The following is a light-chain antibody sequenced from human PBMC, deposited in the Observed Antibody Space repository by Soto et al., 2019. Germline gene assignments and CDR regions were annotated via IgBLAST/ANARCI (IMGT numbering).Light chain of an antibody. CDR1: SSDVGGYNY. CDR3: SSYTSSSTQV. V-gene: IGLV2-14*01. Sequence: QSVLTQPASVSGSPGQSITISCTGTSSDVGGYNYVSWYQQHPGKAPKLMIYEVSNRPSGVSNRFSGSKSGYTASLTISGLQAEDEADYYCSSYTSSSTQVFGGGTKLT. CDR2: EVS. J-gene: IGLJ2*01.